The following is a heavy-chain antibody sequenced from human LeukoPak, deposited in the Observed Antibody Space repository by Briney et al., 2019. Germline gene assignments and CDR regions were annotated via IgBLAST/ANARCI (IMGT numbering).Heavy chain of an antibody. J-gene: IGHJ6*02. V-gene: IGHV3-23*01. Sequence: GGSLRLSCAASGFTFSTFAMTWVRQAPGKGLEWVSVISGSGDTTYYADSVKGRFTISRDNSKNTLYLQMNGLRAEDTALYYCAKDPSTWFYHGMDVWGQRTTVTVSS. CDR2: ISGSGDTT. D-gene: IGHD6-13*01. CDR1: GFTFSTFA. CDR3: AKDPSTWFYHGMDV.